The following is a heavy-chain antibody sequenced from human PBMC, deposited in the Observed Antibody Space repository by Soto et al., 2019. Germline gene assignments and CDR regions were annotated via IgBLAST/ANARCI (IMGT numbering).Heavy chain of an antibody. D-gene: IGHD3-3*01. J-gene: IGHJ5*02. CDR2: IYYSGST. V-gene: IGHV4-59*08. CDR3: ARHLYHDFWSGYSNYNWFDP. CDR1: GGSISSYY. Sequence: SETLSLTCTVSGGSISSYYWSLIRQPPGKGLEWIGYIYYSGSTNYNPSLKSRVTISVDTSKNQFSLKLSSVTAADTAVYYCARHLYHDFWSGYSNYNWFDPWGQGTLVTVSS.